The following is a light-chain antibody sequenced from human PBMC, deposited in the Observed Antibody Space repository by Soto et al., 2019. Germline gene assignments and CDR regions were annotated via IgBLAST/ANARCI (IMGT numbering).Light chain of an antibody. J-gene: IGLJ1*01. Sequence: QSMLTQPPSTPVTPGQSVTISCSGSHSNIGSNTVNWYQQLPGTAPNLLIYSDNQRPSGVPDRFSGSRSGTSASLAISGPQSEDEADYYCAAWDDSLTGFVFGAGTKVTAL. CDR1: HSNIGSNT. V-gene: IGLV1-44*01. CDR2: SDN. CDR3: AAWDDSLTGFV.